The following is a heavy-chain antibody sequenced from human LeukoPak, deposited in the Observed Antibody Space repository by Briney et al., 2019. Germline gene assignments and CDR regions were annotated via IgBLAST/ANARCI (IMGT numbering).Heavy chain of an antibody. Sequence: GGSLRLSCAASGFTFSSYAMHWVRQAPGKGLEWVAVISYDGSNKYYADSVKGRLTISRDNSKNTLYLQMNSLRGEDTAVYYCASEQDKYSSGWVSGYDYWGRGTLVTVSS. V-gene: IGHV3-30-3*01. CDR2: ISYDGSNK. CDR3: ASEQDKYSSGWVSGYDY. D-gene: IGHD6-19*01. J-gene: IGHJ4*02. CDR1: GFTFSSYA.